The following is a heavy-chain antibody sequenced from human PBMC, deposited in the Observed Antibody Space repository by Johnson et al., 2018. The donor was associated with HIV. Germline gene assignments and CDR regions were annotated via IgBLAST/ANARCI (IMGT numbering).Heavy chain of an antibody. V-gene: IGHV3-30-3*01. CDR3: ARDRSENAFDI. Sequence: VQLVESGGGLVKPGGSLRLSCAASGFTFSDYYMSWIRQAPGKGLEWVAVILFDGVYKHYAESVKGRFTISRDNSKNTLYLQMNSLRAEYTAVYYCARDRSENAFDIWGQGTMVTVSS. CDR2: ILFDGVYK. CDR1: GFTFSDYY. J-gene: IGHJ3*02.